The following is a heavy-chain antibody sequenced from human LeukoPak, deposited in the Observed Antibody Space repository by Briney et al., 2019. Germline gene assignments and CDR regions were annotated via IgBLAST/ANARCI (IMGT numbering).Heavy chain of an antibody. V-gene: IGHV4-59*01. J-gene: IGHJ6*03. D-gene: IGHD3-3*01. CDR1: GGSISSYY. CDR2: IYYSGST. Sequence: KPSETQSLTCTVSGGSISSYYWSWIRQPPGKGLEWTGYIYYSGSTNYNPSLKSRVTISVDTSKNQFSLKLSSVTAADTAVYYCARASNYDFWSGSALYYYMDVWGKGTTVTVSS. CDR3: ARASNYDFWSGSALYYYMDV.